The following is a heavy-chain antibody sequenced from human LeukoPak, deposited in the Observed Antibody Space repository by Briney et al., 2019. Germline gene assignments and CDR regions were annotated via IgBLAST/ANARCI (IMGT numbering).Heavy chain of an antibody. V-gene: IGHV4-59*01. J-gene: IGHJ5*02. Sequence: SETLSLTCTVSGGSISSYYWSWIRQPPGKGLEWVGYIYYSGSTNYNPSLKSRVTISVDTTKNQFSLKLSSVTAADTAVYYCARTWGPLTIFRFDPWGQGTLVTVSS. CDR2: IYYSGST. D-gene: IGHD3-3*01. CDR1: GGSISSYY. CDR3: ARTWGPLTIFRFDP.